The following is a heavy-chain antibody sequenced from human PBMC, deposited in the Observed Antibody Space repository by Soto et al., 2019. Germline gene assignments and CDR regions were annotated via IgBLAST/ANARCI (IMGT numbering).Heavy chain of an antibody. V-gene: IGHV4-59*01. Sequence: SETLSLTCTVSGGSISIYYWSWIRQPPGKGLEWIGYIYYSGSTNYNPSLKSRVTISVDTSKNQFSLKLSSVTAADTAVYYCARPTYNSGSPFDYWGQGTLVTVS. CDR2: IYYSGST. CDR1: GGSISIYY. CDR3: ARPTYNSGSPFDY. D-gene: IGHD1-20*01. J-gene: IGHJ4*02.